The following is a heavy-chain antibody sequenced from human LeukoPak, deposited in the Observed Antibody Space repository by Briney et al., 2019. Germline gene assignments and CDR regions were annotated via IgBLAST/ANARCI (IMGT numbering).Heavy chain of an antibody. Sequence: PGGSLRLSCLGSGFTFSSHDMDWVRQAPGKGLEWVSSVSSSSYYIYYADSVKGRFTISRDNAQNSVYLQMNSLRAEDTAVYYCARAGIPYYYGSGRINWFDPWGQGTLVTVSS. CDR2: VSSSSYYI. D-gene: IGHD3-10*01. CDR3: ARAGIPYYYGSGRINWFDP. J-gene: IGHJ5*02. V-gene: IGHV3-21*04. CDR1: GFTFSSHD.